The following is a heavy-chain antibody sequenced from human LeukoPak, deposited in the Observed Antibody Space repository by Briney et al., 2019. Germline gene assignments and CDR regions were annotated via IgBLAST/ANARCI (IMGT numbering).Heavy chain of an antibody. CDR1: GYTFTSYD. Sequence: GASVKVSCKASGYTFTSYDINWVRQATGQGLEWMGWMNPNSGNTGYAQKFQGRVTMTRNTSISTAYMELSSLRSEHTAVYYCARGRGVRGVKYNWFDPWGQGTLVTVSS. V-gene: IGHV1-8*01. CDR2: MNPNSGNT. CDR3: ARGRGVRGVKYNWFDP. J-gene: IGHJ5*02. D-gene: IGHD3-10*01.